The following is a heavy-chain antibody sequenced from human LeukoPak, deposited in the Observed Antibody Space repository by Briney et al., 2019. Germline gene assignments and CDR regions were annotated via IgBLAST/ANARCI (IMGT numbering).Heavy chain of an antibody. J-gene: IGHJ4*02. V-gene: IGHV1-2*02. D-gene: IGHD3-3*01. CDR2: INPNSGGT. CDR1: RYTFTDHY. Sequence: GASVKVSCKASRYTFTDHYIHLRRQAPGQGLEWMGWINPNSGGTNYAQKFQGRVTMTRDTSISTAYMELSRLRSDDTAVYYCARGRVINDFCSGDYSDNWGQGTLVTVSS. CDR3: ARGRVINDFCSGDYSDN.